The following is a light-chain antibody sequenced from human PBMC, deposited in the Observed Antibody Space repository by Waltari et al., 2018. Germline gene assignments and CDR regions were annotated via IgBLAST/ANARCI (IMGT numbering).Light chain of an antibody. CDR2: DAS. J-gene: IGKJ4*01. V-gene: IGKV3-11*01. CDR1: QSVSSY. CDR3: QQRIDWPLT. Sequence: EIVLTQSPATLSLSPGEIATLSCRASQSVSSYLALYQQKPGQAPRLLIYDASNRATGIPARFSGSGSGTDFTLTISSLEPEDFAVYYCQQRIDWPLTFGGGTKVKIK.